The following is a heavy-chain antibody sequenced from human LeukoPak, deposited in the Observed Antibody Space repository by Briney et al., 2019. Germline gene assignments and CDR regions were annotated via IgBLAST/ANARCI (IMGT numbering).Heavy chain of an antibody. CDR2: IYYSGST. Sequence: SETLSLTCTVSGGSISSSSYYWGWIRQPPGKGLEWIGSIYYSGSTDYNPSLKSRVTISVDTSKNQFSLKLSSVTAADTAVYYCARHASETGTDYWGQGTLVTVSS. D-gene: IGHD1-1*01. CDR3: ARHASETGTDY. J-gene: IGHJ4*02. V-gene: IGHV4-39*01. CDR1: GGSISSSSYY.